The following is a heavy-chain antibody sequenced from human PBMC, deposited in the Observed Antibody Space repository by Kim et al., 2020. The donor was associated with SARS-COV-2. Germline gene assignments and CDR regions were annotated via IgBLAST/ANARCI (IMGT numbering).Heavy chain of an antibody. CDR3: ARRGVAGTYWYFDL. Sequence: SETLSLTCTVSGGSISSGGYYWSWIRQHPGKGLEWIGYIYYSGSTYYNPSLKSRVTISVDTSKNQFSLKLSSVTAADTAVYYCARRGVAGTYWYFDLWGRGTLVTVSS. CDR2: IYYSGST. CDR1: GGSISSGGYY. V-gene: IGHV4-31*03. J-gene: IGHJ2*01. D-gene: IGHD6-19*01.